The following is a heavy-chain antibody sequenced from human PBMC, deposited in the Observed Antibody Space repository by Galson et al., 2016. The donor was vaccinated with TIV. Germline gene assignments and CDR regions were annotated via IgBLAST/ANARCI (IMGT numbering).Heavy chain of an antibody. CDR2: ISGGGGST. V-gene: IGHV3-23*01. Sequence: SLRLSCAASGITFSSYAMSWVRQAPGKGLEGVSAISGGGGSTYYADSVKGRFTISRDNSKSTLYLQLDSLSVEDTAVYYCAKMDSSGLSYARRFDYWGQGTLVTVSS. CDR3: AKMDSSGLSYARRFDY. J-gene: IGHJ4*02. CDR1: GITFSSYA. D-gene: IGHD3-22*01.